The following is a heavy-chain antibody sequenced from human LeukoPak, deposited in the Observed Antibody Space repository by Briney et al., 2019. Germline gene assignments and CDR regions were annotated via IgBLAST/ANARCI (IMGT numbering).Heavy chain of an antibody. V-gene: IGHV4-30-4*01. Sequence: PSQTLSLTCTVSGGSISSGDYYWSWIRQPPGKGLEWIGYIYYSGSTHYNPSLKSRVTISVDTSKNQFSLKLSSVTAADTAVYYCARDKVDTAMADYYYYGMDVWGQGTTVTVSS. CDR3: ARDKVDTAMADYYYYGMDV. D-gene: IGHD5-18*01. CDR2: IYYSGST. CDR1: GGSISSGDYY. J-gene: IGHJ6*02.